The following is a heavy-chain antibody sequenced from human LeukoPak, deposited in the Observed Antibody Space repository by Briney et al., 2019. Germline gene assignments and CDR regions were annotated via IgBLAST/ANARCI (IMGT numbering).Heavy chain of an antibody. V-gene: IGHV4-39*07. CDR3: ARDPVPNYYDSAGYYLDY. CDR1: GGSISSSSYY. CDR2: IYYSGST. J-gene: IGHJ4*02. Sequence: PSETLSLTCTVSGGSISSSSYYWGWIRQPPGKGLEWIGSIYYSGSTYYNPSLKSRVTISVDTSKNQFSLKLSSVTAADTAIYYCARDPVPNYYDSAGYYLDYWGQGTLVTVSS. D-gene: IGHD3-22*01.